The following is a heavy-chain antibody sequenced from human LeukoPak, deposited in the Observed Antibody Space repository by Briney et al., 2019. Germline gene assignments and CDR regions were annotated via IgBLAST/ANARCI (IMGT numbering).Heavy chain of an antibody. CDR2: IVVGSDNT. Sequence: SVKVSCKASGFTFTSSAVQWVRQARGQRLEWIGWIVVGSDNTNYAQKFQERVTITRDMSTSTAYMELSSLRSEDTAVYYCAAISSFGYFDYWGQGTLVTVSS. CDR1: GFTFTSSA. CDR3: AAISSFGYFDY. J-gene: IGHJ4*02. D-gene: IGHD6-6*01. V-gene: IGHV1-58*01.